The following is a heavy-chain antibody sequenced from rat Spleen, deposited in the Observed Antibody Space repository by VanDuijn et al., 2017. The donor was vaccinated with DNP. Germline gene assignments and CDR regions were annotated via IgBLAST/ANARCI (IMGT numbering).Heavy chain of an antibody. Sequence: QVQLKESGPGLVQSSQTLSLTCTVSGFSLTEYTVHWVRQPPGKGLEWMGRIRSGGSTDYNSALRSRLSITRDTSKSQVFLKMNSVQTEDTAMYFCARSYGLDYWGQGVMVTVSS. D-gene: IGHD1-3*01. CDR3: ARSYGLDY. J-gene: IGHJ2*01. CDR1: GFSLTEYT. CDR2: IRSGGST. V-gene: IGHV2-19*01.